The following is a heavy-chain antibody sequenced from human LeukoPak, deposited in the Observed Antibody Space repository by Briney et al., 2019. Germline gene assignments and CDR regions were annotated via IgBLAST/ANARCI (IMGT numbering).Heavy chain of an antibody. CDR1: GGSISSSSYY. D-gene: IGHD5-18*01. J-gene: IGHJ4*02. CDR2: IYYSGST. V-gene: IGHV4-39*07. Sequence: SETLSLTCTVSGGSISSSSYYWGWIRQPPGKGLEWIGSIYYSGSTYYNPSLKSRVTISVDTSKNQFSLKLSSVTAADTAVYYCARGRGYSYGYGLSPIDYWGQGTLVTVSS. CDR3: ARGRGYSYGYGLSPIDY.